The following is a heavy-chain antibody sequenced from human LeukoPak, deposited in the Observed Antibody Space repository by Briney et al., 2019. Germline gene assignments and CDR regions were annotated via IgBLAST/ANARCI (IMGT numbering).Heavy chain of an antibody. Sequence: SQTLSLTCTVSGGSISSGSYYWSWIRQPAGKGLEWIGRICTSGSTNYNPSLKSRVTISVDTSKNQFSLKLSSVTAADTAVYYCARVSVFGVVDDAFDIWGQGTMVTVSS. CDR3: ARVSVFGVVDDAFDI. V-gene: IGHV4-61*02. D-gene: IGHD3-3*01. CDR2: ICTSGST. CDR1: GGSISSGSYY. J-gene: IGHJ3*02.